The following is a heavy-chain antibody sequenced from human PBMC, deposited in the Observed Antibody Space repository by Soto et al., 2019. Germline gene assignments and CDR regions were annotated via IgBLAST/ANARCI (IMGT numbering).Heavy chain of an antibody. J-gene: IGHJ5*02. CDR2: ISSSSSTI. CDR3: ARESRFLEWLSLNWFDP. V-gene: IGHV3-48*02. D-gene: IGHD3-3*01. CDR1: GFTFSSYS. Sequence: GSLRLSCAASGFTFSSYSMNWVRQAPGKGLEWVSYISSSSSTIFYSDSVKGRFTISRDNAKNSLYPQMNSLRDEDTAVYYCARESRFLEWLSLNWFDPWGQGTLVTVSS.